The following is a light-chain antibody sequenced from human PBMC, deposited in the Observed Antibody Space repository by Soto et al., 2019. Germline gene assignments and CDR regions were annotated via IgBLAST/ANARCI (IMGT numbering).Light chain of an antibody. CDR1: QSISSY. CDR3: QQSYSTPPT. J-gene: IGKJ1*01. CDR2: AAS. Sequence: IPMTLSPPSLSASVGDRVIITCRASQSISSYLNWFQQKPGKAPKLLIYAASSLQSGVPSRFSGSGSGTDFTLTISSLQPEDFATYYCQQSYSTPPTFGQGAKVDIK. V-gene: IGKV1-39*01.